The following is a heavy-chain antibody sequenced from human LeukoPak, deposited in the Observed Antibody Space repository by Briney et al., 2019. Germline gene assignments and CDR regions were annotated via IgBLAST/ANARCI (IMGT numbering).Heavy chain of an antibody. D-gene: IGHD3-22*01. CDR3: ASTTYYYDSSGYYFDY. J-gene: IGHJ4*02. Sequence: GSSVKVSCKASGGTFSSHTISWVRQAPGQGLEWMGGITPKFDTVNYAQKFQGRVTITTDESTSTAYMELSSLRSEDTAVYYCASTTYYYDSSGYYFDYWGQGTLVTVSS. CDR1: GGTFSSHT. CDR2: ITPKFDTV. V-gene: IGHV1-69*05.